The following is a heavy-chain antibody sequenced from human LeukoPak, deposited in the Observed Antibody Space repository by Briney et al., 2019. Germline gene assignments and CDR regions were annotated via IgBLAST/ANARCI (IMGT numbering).Heavy chain of an antibody. CDR3: ATIGTGDYREDS. Sequence: GGSLRLSCVVSGFSVINNYVSWVRQAPGKGLEWVSVIYAGNTTKYADSVKGRFTISRDNSKNTVYLQMNSLRAEDTALYYCATIGTGDYREDSWGQGTLVTVSS. CDR1: GFSVINNY. D-gene: IGHD3/OR15-3a*01. V-gene: IGHV3-66*01. J-gene: IGHJ4*02. CDR2: IYAGNTT.